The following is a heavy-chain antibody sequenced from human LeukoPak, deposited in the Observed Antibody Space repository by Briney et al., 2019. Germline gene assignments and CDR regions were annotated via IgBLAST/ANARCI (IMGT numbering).Heavy chain of an antibody. CDR2: INPDSGGT. CDR1: GYTFPDYY. D-gene: IGHD3-10*01. CDR3: ARPTLQTLGA. J-gene: IGHJ5*02. V-gene: IGHV1-2*02. Sequence: ASVKVSCKASGYTFPDYYIHWVRYAPGQGLEWMGWINPDSGGTNYAQKFQGRVTMTRDTSISTAYMDLSSLRSDDTAVYYCARPTLQTLGAWGQGTLVTVSS.